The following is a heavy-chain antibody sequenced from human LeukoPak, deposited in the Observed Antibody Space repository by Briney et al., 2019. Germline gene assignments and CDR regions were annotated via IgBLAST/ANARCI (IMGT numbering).Heavy chain of an antibody. D-gene: IGHD2-2*01. V-gene: IGHV1-3*01. J-gene: IGHJ5*02. Sequence: ASVKVSCKASGYTFISYAMHWVRQAPGQRLEWMGWINAGNGNTKYSQKFQGRVTITRDTSASTAYMELSSLRSEDTAVYYCARVDRSSTSCYRWGFWFDPWGQGTLVTVSS. CDR1: GYTFISYA. CDR3: ARVDRSSTSCYRWGFWFDP. CDR2: INAGNGNT.